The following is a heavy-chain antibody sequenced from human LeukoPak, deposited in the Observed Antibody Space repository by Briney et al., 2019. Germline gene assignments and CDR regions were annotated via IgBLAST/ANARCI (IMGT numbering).Heavy chain of an antibody. CDR3: ARDKSAQGTVDY. D-gene: IGHD3-10*01. Sequence: SGGSLRLSCAASGFTFSSYGMHWVRQAPGKGLEWVAFIRYDGSNKYYADSVKGRFTISRDNSKNTLYLQMNSLRAEDTAVYYCARDKSAQGTVDYWGQGTLVTVSS. J-gene: IGHJ4*02. CDR1: GFTFSSYG. CDR2: IRYDGSNK. V-gene: IGHV3-30*02.